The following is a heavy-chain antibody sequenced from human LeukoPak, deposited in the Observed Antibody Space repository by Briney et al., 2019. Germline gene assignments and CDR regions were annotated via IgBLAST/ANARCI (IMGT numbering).Heavy chain of an antibody. CDR2: ISSSSSYI. CDR3: VIDYGDYGDY. J-gene: IGHJ4*02. D-gene: IGHD4-17*01. Sequence: GGSLRLSCAASGFTFSSYSMSWVRQAPGKGLEWVSSISSSSSYIYYADSVKGRFTISGDNAKNSLYLQMNSLRAEDTAVYYCVIDYGDYGDYWGQGTLVTVSS. CDR1: GFTFSSYS. V-gene: IGHV3-21*01.